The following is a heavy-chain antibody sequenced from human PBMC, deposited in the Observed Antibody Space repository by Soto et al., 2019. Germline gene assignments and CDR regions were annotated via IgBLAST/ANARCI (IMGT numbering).Heavy chain of an antibody. CDR3: ARASIAARAGGFYYYGMDV. CDR2: INHSGST. J-gene: IGHJ6*02. D-gene: IGHD6-6*01. CDR1: GGSFSGYY. Sequence: SETLSLTCAVYGGSFSGYYWSWIRQPPGKGLEWIGEINHSGSTYYNPSLKSRVTISVDTSKNQFSLKLSSVTAADTAVYYCARASIAARAGGFYYYGMDVWGQGTTVTVSS. V-gene: IGHV4-34*01.